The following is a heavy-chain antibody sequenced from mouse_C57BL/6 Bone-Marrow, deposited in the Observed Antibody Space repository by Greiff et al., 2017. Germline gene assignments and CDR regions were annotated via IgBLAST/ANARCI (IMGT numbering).Heavy chain of an antibody. Sequence: QIQLQQSGTELVMTGASVKLSCKASGYTFTRYDINWVKQRPGQGLEWIGWLYPRGGSTKYHEKFKGKATLTVYTSSSTAYMEIHNLTSENFAVYFCARLEFDGSSGDWYFDVWGTGTTVSVSS. CDR3: ARLEFDGSSGDWYFDV. V-gene: IGHV1-85*01. D-gene: IGHD1-1*01. J-gene: IGHJ1*03. CDR1: GYTFTRYD. CDR2: LYPRGGST.